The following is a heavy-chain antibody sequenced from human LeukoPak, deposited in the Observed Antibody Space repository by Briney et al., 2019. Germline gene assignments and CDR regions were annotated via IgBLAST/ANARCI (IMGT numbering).Heavy chain of an antibody. V-gene: IGHV1-2*02. Sequence: AASVKVSCKASGYTFTGYYMHWVRQAPGQGLEWMGWINPNSGGTNYAQKFQGRVTMTRDTSISTAYMELSRLRSDDTAVYYCARESFGPTGGNRLVGGGTNWFDPWGQGTLVTVSS. CDR1: GYTFTGYY. J-gene: IGHJ5*02. CDR3: ARESFGPTGGNRLVGGGTNWFDP. CDR2: INPNSGGT. D-gene: IGHD2-15*01.